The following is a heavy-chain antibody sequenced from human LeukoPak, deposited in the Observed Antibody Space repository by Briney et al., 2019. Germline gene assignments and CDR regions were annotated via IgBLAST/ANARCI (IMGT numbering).Heavy chain of an antibody. CDR3: ARLGWLYGSGSMNWFDP. CDR2: INHSGST. Sequence: PSETLSLTCAVYGGSFSGYYWSWIRQPPGKGLEWIGEINHSGSTNYNPSLKSRVTISVDTSKNQFSLKLSSVTAADTAVYYRARLGWLYGSGSMNWFDPWGPGTLVTVST. D-gene: IGHD3-10*01. V-gene: IGHV4-34*01. J-gene: IGHJ5*02. CDR1: GGSFSGYY.